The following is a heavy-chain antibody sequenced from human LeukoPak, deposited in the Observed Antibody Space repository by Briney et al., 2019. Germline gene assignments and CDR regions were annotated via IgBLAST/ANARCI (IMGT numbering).Heavy chain of an antibody. D-gene: IGHD3-3*01. CDR3: ARRGRSGPYHPYNYYYYYMDV. CDR1: GESFSGYY. V-gene: IGHV4-34*01. J-gene: IGHJ6*03. CDR2: INHSGSI. Sequence: SETLSLTCAVYGESFSGYYWSWIRQPPGKGLEWIGEINHSGSINYNPSLKSRVTISVDTSKNQFSLKLSSVTAADTAVYYCARRGRSGPYHPYNYYYYYMDVWGKGTTVTISS.